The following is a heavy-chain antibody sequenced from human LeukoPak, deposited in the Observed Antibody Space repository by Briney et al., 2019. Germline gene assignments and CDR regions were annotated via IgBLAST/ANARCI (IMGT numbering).Heavy chain of an antibody. CDR3: ARDASYYYGSGSYLDY. J-gene: IGHJ4*02. D-gene: IGHD3-10*01. CDR1: GFTFSSYS. CDR2: ISSSSSYI. V-gene: IGHV3-21*01. Sequence: PGRSLRLSCAASGFTFSSYSMNWVRQAPGKGLEWVSSISSSSSYIYYADSVKGRFTISRDNAKNSLYLQMNSLRAEDTAVYYCARDASYYYGSGSYLDYWGQGTLVTVSS.